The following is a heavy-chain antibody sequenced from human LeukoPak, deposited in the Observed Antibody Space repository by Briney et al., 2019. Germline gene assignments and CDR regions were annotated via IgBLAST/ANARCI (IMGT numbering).Heavy chain of an antibody. CDR3: ARSRVYIGNPFDY. D-gene: IGHD4-23*01. CDR1: GGSTNNYY. CDR2: IQTSGST. V-gene: IGHV4-4*07. Sequence: SETLSLTCTVSGGSTNNYYWNWIRQPAGKGLEWIGRIQTSGSTNYNPSLKSRVTVSRDTSKNQFSLKLTSVTAADTAIYYCARSRVYIGNPFDYWGQGTLVAVSA. J-gene: IGHJ4*02.